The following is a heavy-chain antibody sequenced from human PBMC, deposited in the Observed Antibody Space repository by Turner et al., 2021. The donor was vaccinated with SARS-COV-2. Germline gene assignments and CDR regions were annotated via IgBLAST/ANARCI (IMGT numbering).Heavy chain of an antibody. CDR2: MSWNSGTI. J-gene: IGHJ4*02. Sequence: EVQLVESGGGLVQSGRSLRLSCAASGFTFADYAMHWVRQAPGKGLEWVSGMSWNSGTIGYADAVKGRFTISRDNAKNSLYLQMNSLRAEDTALYYCAKDMARLDYDSSGYRHWGQGTLVTVSS. V-gene: IGHV3-9*01. D-gene: IGHD3-22*01. CDR3: AKDMARLDYDSSGYRH. CDR1: GFTFADYA.